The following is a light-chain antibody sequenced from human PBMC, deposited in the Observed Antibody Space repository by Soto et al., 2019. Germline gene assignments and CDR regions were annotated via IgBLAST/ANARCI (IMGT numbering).Light chain of an antibody. CDR3: QQRSSWPLT. Sequence: EVVLTQSPATLSLSPGERATLSCRASRSVSGYLAWYQHKPGQAPRLLIYDASNRATGIPARFSGSGSGTDFTLTISTLEPEDCAIYYCQQRSSWPLTFGGGTKVEI. CDR2: DAS. V-gene: IGKV3-11*01. J-gene: IGKJ4*01. CDR1: RSVSGY.